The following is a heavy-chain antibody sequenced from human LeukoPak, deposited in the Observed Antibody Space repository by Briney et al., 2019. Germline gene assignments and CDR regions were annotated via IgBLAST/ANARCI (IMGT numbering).Heavy chain of an antibody. CDR3: ARDGGYCSSTSCYTRPYYGMDV. V-gene: IGHV3-21*01. J-gene: IGHJ6*02. CDR2: ISSSSSHI. D-gene: IGHD2-2*02. CDR1: GFTFSSYS. Sequence: GGSLRLSCAASGFTFSSYSMNWVRQAPGKGLEWVSSISSSSSHIYYADSVKGRFTISRDNAKNSLYLQMNSLRAEDTAVYYCARDGGYCSSTSCYTRPYYGMDVWGQGTTVTVSS.